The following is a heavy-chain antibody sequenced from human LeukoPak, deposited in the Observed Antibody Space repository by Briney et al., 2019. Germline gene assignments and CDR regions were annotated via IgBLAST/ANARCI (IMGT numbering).Heavy chain of an antibody. CDR1: GGSISSYY. CDR2: IYYSGST. D-gene: IGHD3-9*01. CDR3: ASRQYDILTGYADSYDY. Sequence: PSETLSLTCTVSGGSISSYYWSWIRQPPGKGLEWIGYIYYSGSTNYNPSLKSRVTISVDTSKNQFSLKLSSVTAADTAVYYCASRQYDILTGYADSYDYWGQGTLVTVSS. J-gene: IGHJ4*02. V-gene: IGHV4-59*01.